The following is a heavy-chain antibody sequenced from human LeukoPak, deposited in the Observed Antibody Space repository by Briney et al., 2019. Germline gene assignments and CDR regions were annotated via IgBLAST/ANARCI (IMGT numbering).Heavy chain of an antibody. V-gene: IGHV4-59*08. Sequence: SETLSLTCTVSGGSISSYYWSWIRQPPGKGLEWIGYIYYSGSTNYNPSLKSRVTISVDTSKNQFSLKLSPVTAADTAVYYCARSGGFWVAYGDYVLRFDPWGQGTLVTVSS. CDR3: ARSGGFWVAYGDYVLRFDP. D-gene: IGHD4-17*01. J-gene: IGHJ5*02. CDR2: IYYSGST. CDR1: GGSISSYY.